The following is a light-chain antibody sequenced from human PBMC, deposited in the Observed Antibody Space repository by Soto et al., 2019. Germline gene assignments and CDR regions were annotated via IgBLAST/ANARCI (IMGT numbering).Light chain of an antibody. CDR1: QSVRRD. V-gene: IGKV3-15*01. CDR3: QQYNNWRLS. CDR2: DAS. J-gene: IGKJ3*01. Sequence: EIMLTQSPATLSVSPGESATLSCRAGQSVRRDLAWYQQKPGQAPRLLFYDASTRATGTPARFSGSGSETEFALTISILQSEELAVYYCQQYNNWRLSFGPGTKVDLE.